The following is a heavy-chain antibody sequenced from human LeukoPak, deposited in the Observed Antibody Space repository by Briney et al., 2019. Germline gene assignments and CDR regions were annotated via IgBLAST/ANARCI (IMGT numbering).Heavy chain of an antibody. J-gene: IGHJ4*02. CDR3: ARSGIVGATDY. V-gene: IGHV4-38-2*02. CDR1: GYSISSGYY. Sequence: SETLSLTCTVSGYSISSGYYWGWIRQPPGQGLEWIGSIYHSGSTYYNPSLKSRVTISVDTSKNQFSLKLSSVTAADTAVYYCARSGIVGATDYWGQGTLVTVSS. D-gene: IGHD1-26*01. CDR2: IYHSGST.